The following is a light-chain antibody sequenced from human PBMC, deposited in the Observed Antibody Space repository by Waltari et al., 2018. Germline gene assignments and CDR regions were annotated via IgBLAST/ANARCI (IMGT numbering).Light chain of an antibody. CDR1: SSDVGHYNL. V-gene: IGLV2-23*02. J-gene: IGLJ3*02. Sequence: QSALTQTATVSGSPGQSITISCTGRSSDVGHYNLVSWYQQHPGEAPKLIIYDVNKRPLGVSNRFSGSKSGNTASLTISGLQAADEADYYCCSYAGSSVSVFGGGTKVTVL. CDR2: DVN. CDR3: CSYAGSSVSV.